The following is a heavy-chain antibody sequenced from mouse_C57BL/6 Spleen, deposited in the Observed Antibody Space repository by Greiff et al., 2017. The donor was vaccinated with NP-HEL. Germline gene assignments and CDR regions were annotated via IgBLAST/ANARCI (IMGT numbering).Heavy chain of an antibody. CDR2: IYPGSGNT. D-gene: IGHD1-1*01. J-gene: IGHJ4*01. V-gene: IGHV1-76*01. Sequence: QVQLKQSGAELVRPGASVKLSCKASGYTFTDYYINWVKQRPGQGLEWIARIYPGSGNTYYNEKFKGKATLTAEKSSSTAYMQLSSLTSEDSAVYFCARSKITTVVATGAMDYWGQGTSVTVSS. CDR1: GYTFTDYY. CDR3: ARSKITTVVATGAMDY.